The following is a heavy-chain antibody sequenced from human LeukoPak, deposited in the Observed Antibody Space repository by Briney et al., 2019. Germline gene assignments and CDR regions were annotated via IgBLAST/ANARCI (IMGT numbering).Heavy chain of an antibody. CDR2: IYHSGST. J-gene: IGHJ4*02. CDR1: GGSIRRGGYS. Sequence: PSQTLSLTCAVSGGSIRRGGYSWGWVRQPPGKGPGWIGYIYHSGSTYYNPSLKSRVTISVDRSKNQFSLKLSSVTAADTAVYYCARGGSYGDYVFDYWGQGTLVTVSS. V-gene: IGHV4-30-2*01. D-gene: IGHD4-17*01. CDR3: ARGGSYGDYVFDY.